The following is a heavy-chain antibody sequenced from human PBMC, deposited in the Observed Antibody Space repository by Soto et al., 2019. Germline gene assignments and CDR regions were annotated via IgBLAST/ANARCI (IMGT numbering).Heavy chain of an antibody. Sequence: PWGSLRLSCAASGFTFVNYDIRCVRQSPGEGLEWVSGIGAASDTYYPVSVQGRFTVSRDNAKKSLYLQMNSLRAADTAVYFCARVKATLYRHYYFDYWGQGTPVTVSS. V-gene: IGHV3-13*01. CDR2: IGAASDT. D-gene: IGHD5-12*01. J-gene: IGHJ4*02. CDR1: GFTFVNYD. CDR3: ARVKATLYRHYYFDY.